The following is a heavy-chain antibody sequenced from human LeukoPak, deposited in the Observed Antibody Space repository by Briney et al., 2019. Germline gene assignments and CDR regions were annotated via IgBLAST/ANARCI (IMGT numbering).Heavy chain of an antibody. CDR3: ARADSSFPFDY. V-gene: IGHV3-23*01. Sequence: AGGSLRLSCAASGFSFSSYGMSWVRQAPGKGLEWVSTISGSGGFTYYVDSVKGRFSISRDNSRNTLYLQMSSLSAEDTAVYYCARADSSFPFDYWGQGTLVTVSS. CDR2: ISGSGGFT. D-gene: IGHD3-22*01. CDR1: GFSFSSYG. J-gene: IGHJ4*02.